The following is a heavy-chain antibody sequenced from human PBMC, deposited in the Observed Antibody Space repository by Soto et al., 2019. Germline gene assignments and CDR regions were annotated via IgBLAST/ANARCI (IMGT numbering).Heavy chain of an antibody. J-gene: IGHJ6*02. V-gene: IGHV4-4*02. CDR1: GGSISSSNW. CDR3: ATRITWYYYYNDMDV. D-gene: IGHD3-10*01. CDR2: IYHSGST. Sequence: QVQLQESGPGLVKPSGTLSLTCAVSGGSISSSNWWSWVRQPPGKGLEWIGEIYHSGSTNHNPSLKSRGTRAVDKSKHQSSERRRTVTAADTAVYYCATRITWYYYYNDMDVWGQGTTVTVSS.